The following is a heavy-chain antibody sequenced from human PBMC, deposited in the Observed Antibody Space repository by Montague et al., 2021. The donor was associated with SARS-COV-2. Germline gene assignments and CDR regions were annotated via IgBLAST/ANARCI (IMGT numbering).Heavy chain of an antibody. Sequence: SETLSLTCTVSGGSISSYYWSWIRQPPAKGLEWIGYIYYSGSTNYNPSLKSRVTISVDTSKNQFSLKLSSVTAADTAVYYCARHGRFSVIVNTPRGAFDIWGQGTMVTVSS. CDR1: GGSISSYY. CDR3: ARHGRFSVIVNTPRGAFDI. V-gene: IGHV4-59*08. D-gene: IGHD3-22*01. CDR2: IYYSGST. J-gene: IGHJ3*02.